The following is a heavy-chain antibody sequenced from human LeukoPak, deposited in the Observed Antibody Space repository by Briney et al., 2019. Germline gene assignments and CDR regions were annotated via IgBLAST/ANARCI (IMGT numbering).Heavy chain of an antibody. D-gene: IGHD3-10*01. CDR2: IYSGGST. CDR1: GFTVSSNY. J-gene: IGHJ4*02. V-gene: IGHV3-66*01. Sequence: GGSLRLSCAASGFTVSSNYMSWVRQAPGKGLEWVSVIYSGGSTYYADSVKGRFTISRDNSKNTLYLQMNSLRAEDTAVYYCARDGSPVVRGVMGYFNYWGQGTLVTVSS. CDR3: ARDGSPVVRGVMGYFNY.